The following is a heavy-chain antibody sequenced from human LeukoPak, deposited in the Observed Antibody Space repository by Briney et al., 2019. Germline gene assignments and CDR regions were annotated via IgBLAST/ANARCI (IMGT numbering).Heavy chain of an antibody. Sequence: PGGSLRLSCAASGFTFSSYAMSWVRQAPGKGLEWVSAISGSGGSTYYADSVKGRFTISRDNSKNTLYLQMNSLRAEDTAVYYCAKDLHMVRGVIGWPGPTRSFYGMDVWGQGTTVTVSS. CDR3: AKDLHMVRGVIGWPGPTRSFYGMDV. CDR2: ISGSGGST. CDR1: GFTFSSYA. D-gene: IGHD3-10*01. V-gene: IGHV3-23*01. J-gene: IGHJ6*02.